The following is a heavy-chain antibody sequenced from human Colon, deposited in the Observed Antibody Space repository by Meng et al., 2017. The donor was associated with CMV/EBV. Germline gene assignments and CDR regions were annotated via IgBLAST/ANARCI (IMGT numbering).Heavy chain of an antibody. V-gene: IGHV4-4*02. CDR2: IFHSGST. CDR1: GRSISSNNW. CDR3: ARGSDFVWGY. Sequence: LTCAVSGRSISSNNWWSWVRQPPGKGLEWIGEIFHSGSTNYNPSLRSRVTISVDKSKNQFSLKLTSVTAADTAVYYCARGSDFVWGYWGQGTLVTVSS. D-gene: IGHD3-16*01. J-gene: IGHJ4*02.